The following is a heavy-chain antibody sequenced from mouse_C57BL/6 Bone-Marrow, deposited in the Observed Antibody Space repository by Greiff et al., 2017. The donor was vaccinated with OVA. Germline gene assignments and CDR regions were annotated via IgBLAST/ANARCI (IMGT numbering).Heavy chain of an antibody. V-gene: IGHV14-2*01. CDR1: GFNIKDYY. J-gene: IGHJ1*03. D-gene: IGHD2-4*01. Sequence: VQLKQSGAELVKPGASVKLSCTASGFNIKDYYMHWVKQRTEQGLEWIGRIDPEDGETKYNQKFQGKATITADTSSNTAYMHLSSLTSEDTAVYYCSWVYYDCCWYFDVWGTGTTVTVSS. CDR3: SWVYYDCCWYFDV. CDR2: IDPEDGET.